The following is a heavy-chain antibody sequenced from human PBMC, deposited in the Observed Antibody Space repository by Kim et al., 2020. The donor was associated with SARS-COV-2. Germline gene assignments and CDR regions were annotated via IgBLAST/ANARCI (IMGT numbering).Heavy chain of an antibody. J-gene: IGHJ4*02. Sequence: SETLSLTCTVSGGSISSYYWSWIRQPPGKGLEWIGYIYYSGSTNYNPSLKSRVTISVDTSKNQFSLKLSSVTAADTAVYYCARGAAAVGPSHFDYWGQGTLVTVSS. CDR3: ARGAAAVGPSHFDY. CDR2: IYYSGST. V-gene: IGHV4-59*01. CDR1: GGSISSYY. D-gene: IGHD6-13*01.